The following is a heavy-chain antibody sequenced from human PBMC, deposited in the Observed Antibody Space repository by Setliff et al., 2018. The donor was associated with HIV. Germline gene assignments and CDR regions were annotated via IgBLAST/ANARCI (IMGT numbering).Heavy chain of an antibody. V-gene: IGHV2-5*01. CDR2: IYWNNNK. D-gene: IGHD1-1*01. J-gene: IGHJ4*02. CDR1: GLSLSTSGVG. CDR3: AYSGRQLRGPYFDF. Sequence: SGPTLVNPTQTLTLTCTFSGLSLSTSGVGVGWIRQSPGKALEWLAFIYWNNNKHYSTSLKSRITVTKDTSKNRVVFTVTNMDPVDTATYYCAYSGRQLRGPYFDFWGQGTPVTAPQ.